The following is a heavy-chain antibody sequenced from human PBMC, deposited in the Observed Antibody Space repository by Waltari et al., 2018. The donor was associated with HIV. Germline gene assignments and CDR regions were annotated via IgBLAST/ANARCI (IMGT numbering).Heavy chain of an antibody. CDR3: ATDFSGMVRAYSYYSLDV. CDR2: FDPEDDET. J-gene: IGHJ6*02. Sequence: QVQLIQSGAEVKKPRASVQSSCRDYGHPLSALSMPWVRQVPGKGLEWMGNFDPEDDETIYAQKFQGRVTMTEDTSSDTAYMELSSLTSGDTAVYYCATDFSGMVRAYSYYSLDVWGQGTTVTVSS. CDR1: GHPLSALS. V-gene: IGHV1-24*01. D-gene: IGHD3-10*01.